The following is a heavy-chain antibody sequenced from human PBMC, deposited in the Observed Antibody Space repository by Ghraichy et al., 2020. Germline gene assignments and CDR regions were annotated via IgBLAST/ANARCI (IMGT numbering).Heavy chain of an antibody. CDR2: IKNKAAGATI. Sequence: GGSLRLSCAGSGFAFANAWMDWVRQAPGRGLEWVGRIKNKAAGATINYAASVKGRFTIAIDDSKGTVYLQMNRLKAEDTAIYYCANNYHYYKRAWGTGTTVTVSS. CDR3: ANNYHYYKRA. J-gene: IGHJ6*03. CDR1: GFAFANAW. V-gene: IGHV3-15*07.